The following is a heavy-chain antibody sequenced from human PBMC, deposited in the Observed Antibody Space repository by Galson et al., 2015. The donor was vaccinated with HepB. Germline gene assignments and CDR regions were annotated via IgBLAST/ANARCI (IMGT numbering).Heavy chain of an antibody. Sequence: QSGAEVKTPGESLKISCKGSGYKFTSNWIGWVRQMPGKGLEWMGIIYPGDSYPRYSPSFEGQVTISADKSISTAYLQWSSLKASDTAMYYCARGTYRLYWYFDLWGRGTLVTVSS. J-gene: IGHJ2*01. CDR1: GYKFTSNW. CDR2: IYPGDSYP. V-gene: IGHV5-51*01. CDR3: ARGTYRLYWYFDL. D-gene: IGHD1-1*01.